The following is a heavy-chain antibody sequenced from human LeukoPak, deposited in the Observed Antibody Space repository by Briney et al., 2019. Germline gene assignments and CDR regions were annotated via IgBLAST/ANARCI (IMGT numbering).Heavy chain of an antibody. Sequence: ASVTVSCKASGYTFTGYYMHWVRQAPGQGLEWMGWINPNSGGTNYAQKFQGRVTMTRDTSISTAYMELSRLRSDDTAVYYCARELRAARPFDPWGQGTLVTVSS. CDR1: GYTFTGYY. CDR3: ARELRAARPFDP. V-gene: IGHV1-2*02. CDR2: INPNSGGT. J-gene: IGHJ5*02. D-gene: IGHD6-6*01.